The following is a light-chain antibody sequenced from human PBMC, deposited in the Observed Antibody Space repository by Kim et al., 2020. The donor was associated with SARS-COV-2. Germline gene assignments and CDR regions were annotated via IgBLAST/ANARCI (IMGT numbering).Light chain of an antibody. Sequence: PGRRVTMSCAGSSSNIGSNTVNWYQQLPGTAPKLLIYSNNQRPSGVPDRFSGSKSGTSASLAISGLQSEDEADYYCAAWDDSLNGLFGGGTKLTVL. V-gene: IGLV1-44*01. CDR2: SNN. J-gene: IGLJ3*02. CDR3: AAWDDSLNGL. CDR1: SSNIGSNT.